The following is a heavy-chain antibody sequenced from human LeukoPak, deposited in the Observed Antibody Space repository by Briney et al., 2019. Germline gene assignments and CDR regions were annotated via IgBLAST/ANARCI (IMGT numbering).Heavy chain of an antibody. Sequence: GGSLRLSCTASGFSFSSYCMTWVRQAPGKGLEWVGFIRSKAYGGTTEYAASVKGRFTISRDDSKSIAYLQMNSLKTEDTAVYYCTSALDDAFDIWGQGTMVTVSS. CDR1: GFSFSSYC. J-gene: IGHJ3*02. CDR3: TSALDDAFDI. V-gene: IGHV3-49*04. CDR2: IRSKAYGGTT.